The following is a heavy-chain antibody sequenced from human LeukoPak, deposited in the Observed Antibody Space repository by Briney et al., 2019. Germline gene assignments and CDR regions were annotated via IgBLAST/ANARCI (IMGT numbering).Heavy chain of an antibody. CDR2: IYPGDSDT. CDR3: ARREYYCSGGSCYEYYFDY. V-gene: IGHV5-51*01. Sequence: GESLKISCKGSGYSFASYWIAWVRQMPGKGLEWMGIIYPGDSDTRYSPSFQGQVTISADKSISTAYLQWSSLKASDTAMYYCARREYYCSGGSCYEYYFDYWGQGTLVTVSS. CDR1: GYSFASYW. D-gene: IGHD2-15*01. J-gene: IGHJ4*02.